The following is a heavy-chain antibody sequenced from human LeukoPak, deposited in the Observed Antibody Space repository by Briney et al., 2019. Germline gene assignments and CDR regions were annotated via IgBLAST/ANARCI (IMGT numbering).Heavy chain of an antibody. CDR3: AKEWKGYDPFDY. V-gene: IGHV3-23*01. Sequence: PGGSLRLSCAASGFTFSSYAMSWVRQAPGKGLEWVSGISGSGGSTFYADSVKGQFTISRDNSKNTLYLQMNSLRAEDTAVYYCAKEWKGYDPFDYWGQGTLVTVSS. J-gene: IGHJ4*02. D-gene: IGHD5-18*01. CDR2: ISGSGGST. CDR1: GFTFSSYA.